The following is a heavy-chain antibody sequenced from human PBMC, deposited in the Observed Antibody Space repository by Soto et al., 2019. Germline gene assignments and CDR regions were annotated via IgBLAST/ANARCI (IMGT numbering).Heavy chain of an antibody. V-gene: IGHV3-53*01. CDR2: FYSDGST. CDR3: ARSTDY. Sequence: GGSLRLSCAASGFSVSNNYMSWVRQAPGKGLEWVSVFYSDGSTDYADSVKGRFTISRDNSKNTLYLQMNSLRAEDTAVYYCARSTDYWGQGTLVTVSS. CDR1: GFSVSNNY. J-gene: IGHJ4*02.